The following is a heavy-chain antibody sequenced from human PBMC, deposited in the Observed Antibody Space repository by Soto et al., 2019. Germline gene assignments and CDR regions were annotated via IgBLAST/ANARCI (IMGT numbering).Heavy chain of an antibody. J-gene: IGHJ6*02. CDR2: IIPIFGTA. CDR1: GGTFSSYA. V-gene: IGHV1-69*13. CDR3: ARDLVATIRDYYYGMDV. Sequence: ASVKVSCKASGGTFSSYAISWVRQAPGQGLEWMGGIIPIFGTANYAQKFQGRVTITADESTSTAYMELSSLRSEDTAVYYCARDLVATIRDYYYGMDVWGQGTTVTVSS. D-gene: IGHD5-12*01.